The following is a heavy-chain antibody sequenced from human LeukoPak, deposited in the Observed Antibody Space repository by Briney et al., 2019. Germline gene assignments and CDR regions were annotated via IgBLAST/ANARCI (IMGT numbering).Heavy chain of an antibody. Sequence: GGSLRLSCAASGFTFSSYSMNWVRQAPGKGLEWVSAISGSGGSTYYADSVKGRFTISRDNSKNTLYLQMSSLRAEDTALYYCAKYNSDWYDDYWGQGTLVTVSS. CDR2: ISGSGGST. J-gene: IGHJ4*02. CDR3: AKYNSDWYDDY. D-gene: IGHD6-19*01. V-gene: IGHV3-23*01. CDR1: GFTFSSYS.